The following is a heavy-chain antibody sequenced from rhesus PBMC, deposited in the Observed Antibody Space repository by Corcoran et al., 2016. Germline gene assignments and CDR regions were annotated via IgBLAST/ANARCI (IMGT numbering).Heavy chain of an antibody. CDR2: IYGSGGST. D-gene: IGHD4-23*01. CDR1: GGSISSSNW. V-gene: IGHV4-93*01. J-gene: IGHJ4*01. Sequence: QVQLQESGPAVVKPSETLSLTCAVSGGSISSSNWWSWIRQSPGKGLEWIGGIYGSGGSTEYNPSLKSRVTISKETSKNQFSLKLSSVTAADTAVYYCARCQTREYIPFFDYWGQGVLVTVSS. CDR3: ARCQTREYIPFFDY.